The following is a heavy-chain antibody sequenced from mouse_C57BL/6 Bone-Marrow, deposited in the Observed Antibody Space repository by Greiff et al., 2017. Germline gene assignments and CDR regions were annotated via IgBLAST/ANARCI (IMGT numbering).Heavy chain of an antibody. CDR2: IWSDGST. CDR3: ASPAYYSNYDAMDY. D-gene: IGHD2-5*01. Sequence: VMLVESGPGLVAPSQSLSITCTVSGFSLTSYGVHWVRQPPGKGLEWLVVIWSDGSTTYNSALNSRLSISKDNSKSQVFLKMNSLHTDDTAMYYCASPAYYSNYDAMDYWGQGTSVTVSS. J-gene: IGHJ4*01. V-gene: IGHV2-6*03. CDR1: GFSLTSYG.